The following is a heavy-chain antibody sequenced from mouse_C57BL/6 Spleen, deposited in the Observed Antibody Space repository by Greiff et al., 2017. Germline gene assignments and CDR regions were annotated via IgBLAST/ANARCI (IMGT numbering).Heavy chain of an antibody. V-gene: IGHV5-17*01. CDR1: GFTFSDYG. CDR2: ISSGSSTI. J-gene: IGHJ2*01. CDR3: AKSLNWDFDC. D-gene: IGHD4-1*01. Sequence: EVMLVESGGGLVKPGGSLKLSCAASGFTFSDYGMHWVRQAPEKGLEWVAYISSGSSTIYYADTVKGRFTISRDNAKNTLFLQMTSLRSEDTAMYYCAKSLNWDFDCWGQGTTLAVSS.